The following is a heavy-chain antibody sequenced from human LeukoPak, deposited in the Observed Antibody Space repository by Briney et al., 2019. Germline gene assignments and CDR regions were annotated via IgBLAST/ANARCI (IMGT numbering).Heavy chain of an antibody. J-gene: IGHJ3*01. V-gene: IGHV3-23*01. CDR1: GFTFSDSA. D-gene: IGHD5-24*01. CDR3: ARDIQLST. CDR2: ISFSGANS. Sequence: GGSLRLSCAASGFTFSDSAMTWVRQAPGKGLDWVSLISFSGANSYYADSVKGRFTISRDNSKHTLFLQMNSLRAEDTAIYYCARDIQLSTWGLGTMVTVSS.